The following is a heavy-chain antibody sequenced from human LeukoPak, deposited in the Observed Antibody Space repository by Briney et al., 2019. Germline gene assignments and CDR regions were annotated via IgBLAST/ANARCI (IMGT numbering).Heavy chain of an antibody. Sequence: SETLSLTCTVSGGSISSSSYFWGWIRQPPGKGLEWIVTIYYSGSTYYNSSLKSPLTISVDTSKNQFSLKLRSVTAADTAVYYCARHKYPSPVRGDFDYWGQGTLVTVSS. V-gene: IGHV4-39*01. D-gene: IGHD2-2*01. CDR2: IYYSGST. CDR3: ARHKYPSPVRGDFDY. J-gene: IGHJ4*02. CDR1: GGSISSSSYF.